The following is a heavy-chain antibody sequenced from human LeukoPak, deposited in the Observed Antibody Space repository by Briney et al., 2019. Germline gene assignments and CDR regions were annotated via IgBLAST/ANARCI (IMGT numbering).Heavy chain of an antibody. CDR1: GFTFSNFG. V-gene: IGHV3-23*01. D-gene: IGHD2-8*01. CDR3: TTDEWD. CDR2: INGRADEA. Sequence: PGGSLRLSCAASGFTFSNFGMNWVRQAPGKGLEWVSSINGRADEAHHADSVKGRFTISRDNSKNTLYLQMNSLKTEDTAVYYCTTDEWDWGQGTLVTVSS. J-gene: IGHJ4*02.